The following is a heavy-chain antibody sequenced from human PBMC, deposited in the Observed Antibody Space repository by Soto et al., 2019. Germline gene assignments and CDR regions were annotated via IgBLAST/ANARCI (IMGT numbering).Heavy chain of an antibody. Sequence: PGGTPRISCSASGFTFSSHAMHWVRRAPGKGLEYVSVISSNGGSTYHADSVKGRFTISRDNSKNTLYLQMSSLRAEDTAVYYCVKGVKGSTLIPYYFFIIGHYY. CDR2: ISSNGGST. CDR3: VKGVKGSTLIPYYFFIIGHYY. D-gene: IGHD3-10*01. V-gene: IGHV3-64D*06. J-gene: IGHJ6*01. CDR1: GFTFSSHA.